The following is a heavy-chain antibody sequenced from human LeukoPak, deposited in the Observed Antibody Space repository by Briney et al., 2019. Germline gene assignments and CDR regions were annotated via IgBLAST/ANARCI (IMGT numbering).Heavy chain of an antibody. CDR2: IYYSGST. Sequence: SETLSPTCTVSGGSISSYYWSWIRQPPGKGLEWIGYIYYSGSTNYHPSLKSRVTISVDTSKNQFSLKLSSVTAADTAVYYCARVALYYYDSSGYQLHSGFDYWGQGTLVTVSS. V-gene: IGHV4-59*01. J-gene: IGHJ4*02. CDR3: ARVALYYYDSSGYQLHSGFDY. CDR1: GGSISSYY. D-gene: IGHD3-22*01.